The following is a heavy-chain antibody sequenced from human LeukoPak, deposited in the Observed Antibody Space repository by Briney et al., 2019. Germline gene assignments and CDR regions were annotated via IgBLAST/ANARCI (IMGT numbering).Heavy chain of an antibody. CDR1: GYAFSSHG. Sequence: GGSLRLSCAASGYAFSSHGLTWVRQAPGKGLEWVSTINGPGDNPYYAETVKGRFTISRDNSKSTLYLQMHSLRAEDTATYYCAKVSVCYGCYLDFWGQGTLVTVS. CDR3: AKVSVCYGCYLDF. D-gene: IGHD3-16*01. CDR2: INGPGDNP. V-gene: IGHV3-23*01. J-gene: IGHJ4*02.